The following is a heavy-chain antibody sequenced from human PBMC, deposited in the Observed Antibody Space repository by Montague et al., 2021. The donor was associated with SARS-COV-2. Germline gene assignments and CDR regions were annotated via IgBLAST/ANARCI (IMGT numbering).Heavy chain of an antibody. D-gene: IGHD3-22*01. CDR1: GGSISSSSYY. CDR2: IYYSGST. V-gene: IGHV4-39*01. CDR3: ARFPTSYYYDSKAAPATPDAFDI. J-gene: IGHJ3*02. Sequence: SETLSLTCTVSGGSISSSSYYWGWLRQPPGKGLEWIGSIYYSGSTYYNPSLKSRVTISVDTPKNQFSLKLSSVTAADTAVYYCARFPTSYYYDSKAAPATPDAFDIWGQGTMVTVSS.